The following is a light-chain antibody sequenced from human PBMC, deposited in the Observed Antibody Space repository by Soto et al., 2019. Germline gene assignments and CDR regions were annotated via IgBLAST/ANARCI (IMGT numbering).Light chain of an antibody. CDR1: SSDVGGYNY. J-gene: IGLJ3*02. V-gene: IGLV2-14*01. CDR3: SSYTDSTTGV. CDR2: EVS. Sequence: QSALTQPASVSGSPGQSITISCTGTSSDVGGYNYVSWYQQHPGKAPKLIIYEVSNRPSGVSNRFSGSKSGNTASLTISGLQAEDDGDYYCSSYTDSTTGVFGGGTQLTVL.